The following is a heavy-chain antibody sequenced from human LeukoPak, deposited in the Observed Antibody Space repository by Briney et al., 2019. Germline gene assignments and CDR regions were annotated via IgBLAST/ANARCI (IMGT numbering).Heavy chain of an antibody. V-gene: IGHV4-39*07. CDR3: ARRWRGFGESRRGGLDY. CDR1: GGSISSSSYY. Sequence: SETLSLTCTVSGGSISSSSYYWAWIRQPPGKGLEWIGSIHYSGSTYYNPSLKSRVTISVDTSKNQFSLNLSSVTAADTAVYYCARRWRGFGESRRGGLDYWGQGTLVTVSS. CDR2: IHYSGST. D-gene: IGHD3-10*01. J-gene: IGHJ4*02.